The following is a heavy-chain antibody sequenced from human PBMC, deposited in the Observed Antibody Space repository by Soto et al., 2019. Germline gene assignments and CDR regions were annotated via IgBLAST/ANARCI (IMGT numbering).Heavy chain of an antibody. CDR2: ISSSSGYI. D-gene: IGHD5-18*01. J-gene: IGHJ6*02. CDR3: ARVRSYSYGQGYGMDV. Sequence: EVQLVESGGGLVKPGGALRLSCAASGFTFITYSMNWVRQAPGKGLEWVSSISSSSGYIYYADSVKCRFTISRDDAKTSLSLQMNSLRAEHMAVYYCARVRSYSYGQGYGMDVWGQGTTVTVAS. CDR1: GFTFITYS. V-gene: IGHV3-21*01.